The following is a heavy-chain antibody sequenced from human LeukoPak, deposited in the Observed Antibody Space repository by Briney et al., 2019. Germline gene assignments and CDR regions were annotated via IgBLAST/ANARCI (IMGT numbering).Heavy chain of an antibody. D-gene: IGHD2-2*01. CDR1: GFTFSSYG. CDR3: AKEYPYYIDY. J-gene: IGHJ4*02. CDR2: IWYDGSNK. Sequence: PGRSLRLSCAASGFTFSSYGMHWVRQAPGKGLEWVAVIWYDGSNKYYADSVKGRFTISRDNSKNTLYLQMNSLRAEDTAVYYCAKEYPYYIDYWGQGTLVTVSS. V-gene: IGHV3-33*06.